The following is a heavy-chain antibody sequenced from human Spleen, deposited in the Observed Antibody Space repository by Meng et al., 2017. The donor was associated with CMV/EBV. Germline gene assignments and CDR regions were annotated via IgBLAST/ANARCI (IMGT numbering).Heavy chain of an antibody. J-gene: IGHJ5*02. D-gene: IGHD1-26*01. CDR1: GYTFTGYY. Sequence: CEASGYTFTGYYLHWVRQAPGQGLGWMGWINPNSSGTDYTQKFQGRVTMTRDTSISTAYMELSRLRSDDTTVYYCARAPVGLGWFDPWGQGTLVTVSS. V-gene: IGHV1-2*02. CDR2: INPNSSGT. CDR3: ARAPVGLGWFDP.